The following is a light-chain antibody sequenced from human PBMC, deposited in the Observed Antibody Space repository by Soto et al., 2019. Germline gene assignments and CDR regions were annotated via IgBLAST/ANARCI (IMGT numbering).Light chain of an antibody. CDR1: SSDIGNYNL. V-gene: IGLV2-23*02. J-gene: IGLJ1*01. Sequence: QSVLTQPASVSGSPGQSITISCTGTSSDIGNYNLVSWYQQHPGKAPKLMIYEVSKRPSGVSDRFSGSKSGNTASLTISGLQPEDEADYYCYSKAGSTVLYVFGTGTKVTVL. CDR2: EVS. CDR3: YSKAGSTVLYV.